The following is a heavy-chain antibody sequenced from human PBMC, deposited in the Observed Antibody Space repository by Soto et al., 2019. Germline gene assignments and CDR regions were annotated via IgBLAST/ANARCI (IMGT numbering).Heavy chain of an antibody. D-gene: IGHD2-8*01. CDR2: IDRRSGTI. CDR1: VFTFSINS. J-gene: IGHJ4*02. Sequence: PWGSLLLSCASSVFTFSINSMNWVRQAPGKGLEWVAYIDRRSGTIYYADSVKGRFTISRDNAKNSLYLQMTSLRDEDTAMYYCAREVLTASYWGQGTMVTVSS. V-gene: IGHV3-48*02. CDR3: AREVLTASY.